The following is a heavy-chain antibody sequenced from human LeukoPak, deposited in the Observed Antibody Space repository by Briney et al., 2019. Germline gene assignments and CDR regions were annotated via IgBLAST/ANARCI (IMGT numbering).Heavy chain of an antibody. CDR2: IYYSGST. Sequence: SETLSLTCTVSGGSISSYYWSWIRQPPGKGLEWIGYIYYSGSTNYNPSLKSRVTISVDTSKNQFSLKLSSVTAADTAVYYRARGSEMYGMDVWGQGTTVTVSS. D-gene: IGHD5-24*01. J-gene: IGHJ6*02. CDR3: ARGSEMYGMDV. CDR1: GGSISSYY. V-gene: IGHV4-59*12.